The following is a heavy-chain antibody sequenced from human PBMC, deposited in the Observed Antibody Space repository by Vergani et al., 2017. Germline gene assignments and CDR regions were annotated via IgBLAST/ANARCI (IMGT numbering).Heavy chain of an antibody. Sequence: QLQLQESGSRLVKPSQTLSLTCVLSGDSISSGGYYWSWIRQSPGKGLEWIGYIYSTGSTNYNPSLNSRVTMSVDTSKNQFSLKLRSVTAADTAVYFCARVMYRDEASTGYRLEGMDIWGQGTTVTISS. CDR3: ARVMYRDEASTGYRLEGMDI. D-gene: IGHD3-9*01. J-gene: IGHJ6*02. V-gene: IGHV4-61*08. CDR1: GDSISSGGYY. CDR2: IYSTGST.